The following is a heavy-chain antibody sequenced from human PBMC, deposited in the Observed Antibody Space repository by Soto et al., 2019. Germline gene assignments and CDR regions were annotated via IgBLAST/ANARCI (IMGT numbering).Heavy chain of an antibody. CDR1: GFTFGSYA. Sequence: EVQLLESGGGLVQPGGSLRLSCAASGFTFGSYAMSWVRQAPGKGLEWVSAISGSGGSTYYADSVKGRFTISRDNSKNTLYLQMNSLRAEDTAVYYCAKGKHMTTVTHDAFDIWGQGTMVTVSS. CDR3: AKGKHMTTVTHDAFDI. CDR2: ISGSGGST. D-gene: IGHD4-17*01. J-gene: IGHJ3*02. V-gene: IGHV3-23*01.